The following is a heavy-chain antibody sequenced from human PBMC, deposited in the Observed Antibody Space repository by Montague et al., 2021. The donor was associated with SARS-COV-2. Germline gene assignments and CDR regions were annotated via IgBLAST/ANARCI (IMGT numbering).Heavy chain of an antibody. CDR1: GFTFSSYC. V-gene: IGHV3-48*02. Sequence: SLRLSCAASGFTFSSYCMNWVRQAPGKGLEWVSYISSSSSTIYYADSVQGRFTISRDNAKNSLYLKMNSLRDEAAAVYYCARMGHYLKGIDIWGQGTMVTVSS. CDR3: ARMGHYLKGIDI. D-gene: IGHD3-10*01. J-gene: IGHJ3*02. CDR2: ISSSSSTI.